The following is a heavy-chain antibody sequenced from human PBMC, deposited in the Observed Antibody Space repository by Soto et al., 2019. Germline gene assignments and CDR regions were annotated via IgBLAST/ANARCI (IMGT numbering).Heavy chain of an antibody. D-gene: IGHD3-22*01. CDR3: ARDGYYDSSGSYYYGMDV. CDR2: INPHSGDT. J-gene: IGHJ6*02. Sequence: QVQLVQSGAEVKKPGASVKVSYVASGYTFTDHYIHWVRQAPGQGLEWMGWINPHSGDTIYAQKFQGRVTMTTDTSTSTAYMELRSLRSDDTAVYYCARDGYYDSSGSYYYGMDVWGQGTTVTVSS. V-gene: IGHV1-2*02. CDR1: GYTFTDHY.